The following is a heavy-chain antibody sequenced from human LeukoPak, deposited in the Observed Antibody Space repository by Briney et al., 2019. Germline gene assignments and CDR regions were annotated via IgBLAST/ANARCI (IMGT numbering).Heavy chain of an antibody. D-gene: IGHD3-10*01. J-gene: IGHJ4*02. Sequence: PSETLSLTCTVSGGSISSSYWSWIRQPPGKGLEWTGYVYYSGTTNYNPSLRGRVTISVDTSKNQFSLKLSSVTAADTAVYYCARLYYYGSEWGQGTLVTVSS. CDR1: GGSISSSY. V-gene: IGHV4-59*08. CDR2: VYYSGTT. CDR3: ARLYYYGSE.